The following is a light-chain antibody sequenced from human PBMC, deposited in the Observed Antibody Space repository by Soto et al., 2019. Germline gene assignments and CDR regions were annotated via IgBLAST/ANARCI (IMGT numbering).Light chain of an antibody. Sequence: IQLTQSPSSLSASVGDRVTITCRASQGISSYFAWYQQKPGKAPKVLIYPASTLQSGVPPRFSGSGSGTDFTLTISSLEPEDFATYSCQQLNAYPYTFGQGTQLEIK. J-gene: IGKJ2*01. CDR2: PAS. V-gene: IGKV1-9*01. CDR3: QQLNAYPYT. CDR1: QGISSY.